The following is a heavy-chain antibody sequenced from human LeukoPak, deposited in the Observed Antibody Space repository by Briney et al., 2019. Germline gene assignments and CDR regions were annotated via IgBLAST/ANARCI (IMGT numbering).Heavy chain of an antibody. V-gene: IGHV1-2*06. CDR1: GYTFTGYY. CDR3: ARVPTRGYYYDSSGYYYVS. CDR2: INPNSGGT. D-gene: IGHD3-22*01. Sequence: ASVKVSFKASGYTFTGYYMHWVRQAPGQGLEWMGRINPNSGGTNYAQKFQGRVTMTRDTSISTAYMELSRLRSDDTAVYYCARVPTRGYYYDSSGYYYVSWGQGTLVTVSS. J-gene: IGHJ5*02.